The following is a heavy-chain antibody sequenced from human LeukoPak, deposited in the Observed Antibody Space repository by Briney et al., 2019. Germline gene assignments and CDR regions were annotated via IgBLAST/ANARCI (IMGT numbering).Heavy chain of an antibody. J-gene: IGHJ4*02. CDR2: IIPIFGTA. CDR3: ARAGVLERRFDY. V-gene: IGHV1-69*06. Sequence: SVKVSCKASGGTFSSYAIRWVRQAPGKGLEWMGGIIPIFGTANYAQKFQGRATNTPDKSPSTAYIDLSNLISEQKARYYCARAGVLERRFDYWGQGTLVAVSS. D-gene: IGHD1-1*01. CDR1: GGTFSSYA.